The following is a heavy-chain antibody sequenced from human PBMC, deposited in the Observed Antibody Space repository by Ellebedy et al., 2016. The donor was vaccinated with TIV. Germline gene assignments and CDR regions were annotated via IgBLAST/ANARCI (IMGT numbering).Heavy chain of an antibody. Sequence: PGGSLRLSCAASGLTFSTYVMNWVRQAPGKGLEWIAYINTSSTTTHYTDSVKGRFTISRDNAKRSLFLQMNSLRAEDTAVYYCARDRDAEEFDYWGQGTLVTVSS. CDR3: ARDRDAEEFDY. CDR2: INTSSTTT. J-gene: IGHJ4*02. D-gene: IGHD3-10*01. CDR1: GLTFSTYV. V-gene: IGHV3-48*04.